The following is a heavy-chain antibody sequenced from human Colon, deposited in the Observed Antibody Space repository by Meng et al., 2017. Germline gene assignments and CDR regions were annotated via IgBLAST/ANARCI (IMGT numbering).Heavy chain of an antibody. D-gene: IGHD6-19*01. J-gene: IGHJ4*02. CDR3: ASFPPPGKQWLVTDY. V-gene: IGHV4-4*02. CDR1: GGSISSSNW. Sequence: RRGSGPGLVKPSGTLSLTCAVSGGSISSSNWWSWVRQPPGKGLEWIGEIYHSGSTNYNPSLKSRVTISVDKSKNQFSLKLSSVTAADTAVYYCASFPPPGKQWLVTDYWGQGTLVTVSS. CDR2: IYHSGST.